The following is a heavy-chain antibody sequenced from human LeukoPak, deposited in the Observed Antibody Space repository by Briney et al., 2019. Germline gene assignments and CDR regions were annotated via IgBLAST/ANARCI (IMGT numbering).Heavy chain of an antibody. CDR2: VSQSGST. CDR3: ALAGANYYDSSGYYPD. J-gene: IGHJ4*02. CDR1: GGSISSGGYY. V-gene: IGHV4-30-2*01. D-gene: IGHD3-22*01. Sequence: SETLSLTCTVSGGSISSGGYYWTWIRQPPGKGLEWIGYVSQSGSTYYNPSLKSRVTISVDRSKNQFSLKLSSVTAADTAVYYCALAGANYYDSSGYYPDWGQGTLVTVSS.